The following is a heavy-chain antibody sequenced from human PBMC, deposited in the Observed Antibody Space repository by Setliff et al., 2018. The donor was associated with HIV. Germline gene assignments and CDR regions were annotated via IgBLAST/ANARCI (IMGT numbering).Heavy chain of an antibody. CDR2: INTANYKT. CDR3: ARGKTWLRFLDY. D-gene: IGHD5-12*01. Sequence: ASVKVSCKASGYIFSSYTMHWVRQAPGQRLEWMGWINTANYKTKYSQNVQGRVTVTMDTSTSTAYMELRSLKSDDTAVYYCARGKTWLRFLDYWGQGTLVTVSS. V-gene: IGHV1-3*04. CDR1: GYIFSSYT. J-gene: IGHJ4*02.